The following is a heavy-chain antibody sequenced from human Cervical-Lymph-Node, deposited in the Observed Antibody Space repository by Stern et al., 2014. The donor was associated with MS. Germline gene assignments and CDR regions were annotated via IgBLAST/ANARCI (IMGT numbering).Heavy chain of an antibody. CDR3: SLRVTMIVAAAIDY. J-gene: IGHJ4*02. Sequence: VQLVESGAEVKKPGSSVKVSCKASGGTFSSYAISWVRQAPGQGLEWMGGIIPIFGTANYAQKFQGRVTITADESTSTAYMELSSLRSEDTAVYYCSLRVTMIVAAAIDYWGQGTLVTVSS. V-gene: IGHV1-69*01. CDR1: GGTFSSYA. CDR2: IIPIFGTA. D-gene: IGHD3-22*01.